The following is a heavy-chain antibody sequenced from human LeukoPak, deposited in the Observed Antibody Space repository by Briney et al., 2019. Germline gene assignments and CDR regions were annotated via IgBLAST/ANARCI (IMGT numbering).Heavy chain of an antibody. V-gene: IGHV3-66*01. D-gene: IGHD4-23*01. J-gene: IGHJ3*02. CDR3: ASSPHRLRWLGGGSDAFDI. CDR2: IYSGGST. CDR1: GFTVSSNY. Sequence: PGGPLRLSCAASGFTVSSNYMSWVRQAPGKGLEWVSVIYSGGSTYYADSVKGRFTISRDNSKNTLYLQMNSLRAEDTAVYYCASSPHRLRWLGGGSDAFDIWGQGTMVTVSS.